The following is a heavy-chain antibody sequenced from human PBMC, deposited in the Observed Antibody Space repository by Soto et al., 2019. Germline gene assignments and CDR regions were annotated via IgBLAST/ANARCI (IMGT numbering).Heavy chain of an antibody. D-gene: IGHD3-3*02. V-gene: IGHV3-48*02. CDR3: ARDNGLAGSFDP. CDR2: ISYSSTTI. CDR1: GFTFSSYS. J-gene: IGHJ5*02. Sequence: PWGSLRLSCVASGFTFSSYSMNWVRQAPGKGLEWVSYISYSSTTIYYADSVKGRFTISRDNAKNSLHLQMNSLRDEDTSVYYCARDNGLAGSFDPWSQGTLVTVSS.